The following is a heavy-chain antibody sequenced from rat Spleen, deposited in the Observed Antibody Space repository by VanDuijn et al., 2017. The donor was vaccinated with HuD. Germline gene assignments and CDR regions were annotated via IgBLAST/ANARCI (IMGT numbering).Heavy chain of an antibody. Sequence: QVQLKESGPGLVQPSQTLSLTCTVSGFSLTSYNVHWVRQSTGKGLEWMGIIWTGGSTDYNSALKSRLSISRDTSKSQVFLKMNSLQIEDTAIYFCTREEYNGYGQPPFDYWGQGVMVTVSS. J-gene: IGHJ2*01. CDR2: IWTGGST. D-gene: IGHD1-7*01. CDR3: TREEYNGYGQPPFDY. CDR1: GFSLTSYN. V-gene: IGHV2-30*01.